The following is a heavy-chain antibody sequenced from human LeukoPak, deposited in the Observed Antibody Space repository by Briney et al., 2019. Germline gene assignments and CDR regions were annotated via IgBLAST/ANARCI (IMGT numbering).Heavy chain of an antibody. CDR2: ISYDGSNK. J-gene: IGHJ6*02. D-gene: IGHD2-15*01. Sequence: GGSLRLSCAASGFTFSSYAMHWVRQAPGKGLEWVAVISYDGSNKYYADSMKGRFTISRDNSKNTLYLQMNSLRAEDTAVYYCARVRGYCSGGSCAVYYYGMDVWGQGTTVTVSS. V-gene: IGHV3-30*04. CDR3: ARVRGYCSGGSCAVYYYGMDV. CDR1: GFTFSSYA.